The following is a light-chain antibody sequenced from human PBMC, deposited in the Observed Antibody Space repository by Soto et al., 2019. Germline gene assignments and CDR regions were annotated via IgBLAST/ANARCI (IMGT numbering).Light chain of an antibody. CDR3: QKYNTAPRT. Sequence: DVQMTQSPSSLSAFVGDRVTITCRASQGIAPYLAWFQQKPGKVPKLLIYATSTLQSGVPSRFSGSGSGTDFTLTISSLQPEDVATYYCQKYNTAPRTCGGGTKVEIK. CDR1: QGIAPY. CDR2: ATS. J-gene: IGKJ4*01. V-gene: IGKV1-27*01.